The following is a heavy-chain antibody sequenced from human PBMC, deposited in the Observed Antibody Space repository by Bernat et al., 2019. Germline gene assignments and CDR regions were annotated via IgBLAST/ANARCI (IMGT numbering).Heavy chain of an antibody. CDR1: GFTFSTYT. V-gene: IGHV3-30-3*01. CDR2: ILYDGGNK. D-gene: IGHD2-15*01. Sequence: QVQLVESGGGVVQPGRSLRLSCVASGFTFSTYTMHWVRQAPGKGLEWVAVILYDGGNKYYADSVKGRFTISRDNSKNTLYLQMNSLRAEDTAVYYCARSVAVSSYSFDYWGQGTLVTVSS. J-gene: IGHJ4*02. CDR3: ARSVAVSSYSFDY.